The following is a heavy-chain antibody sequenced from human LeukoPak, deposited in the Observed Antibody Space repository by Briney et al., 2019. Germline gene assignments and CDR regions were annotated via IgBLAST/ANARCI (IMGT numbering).Heavy chain of an antibody. CDR3: ARDFSPMIAAWGFDP. Sequence: SETLSLTCTVSGGSISSSSYYWGWIRQPPGKGLEWIGSIYYSGSTNYNPSLKSRVTISVDKSKNQFSLKLSSVTAADTAVYYCARDFSPMIAAWGFDPWGQGTLVTVSS. V-gene: IGHV4-39*07. J-gene: IGHJ5*02. D-gene: IGHD3-22*01. CDR2: IYYSGST. CDR1: GGSISSSSYY.